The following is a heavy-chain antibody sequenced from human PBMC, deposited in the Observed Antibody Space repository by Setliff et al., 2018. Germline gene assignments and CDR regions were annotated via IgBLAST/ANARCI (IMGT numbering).Heavy chain of an antibody. V-gene: IGHV1-18*01. J-gene: IGHJ4*02. D-gene: IGHD3-22*01. Sequence: SVKVSCKTSDYLLTSYGLTWVRQAPGQGLDWMGWISPYNGDTNYAQKLQGRVTMTTDTSTSTAYMELRSLRADDTAVYYCARDADYYDTSENPIFDHWGQGTLVTVSS. CDR3: ARDADYYDTSENPIFDH. CDR1: DYLLTSYG. CDR2: ISPYNGDT.